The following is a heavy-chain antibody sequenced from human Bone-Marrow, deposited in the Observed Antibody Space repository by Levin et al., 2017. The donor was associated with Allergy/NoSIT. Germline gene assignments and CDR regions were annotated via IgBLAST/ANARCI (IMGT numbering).Heavy chain of an antibody. CDR3: VRSSESWDFDH. Sequence: GESLKISCAGSRFTFSTYFMLWVRQVPGKGLVWVSRISPDGIITTYADSVKGRFTISRDNARNTVYLQMNSLRVEDTAVYFCVRSSESWDFDHWGQGTLVTVSS. J-gene: IGHJ4*02. CDR1: RFTFSTYF. D-gene: IGHD1-26*01. V-gene: IGHV3-74*01. CDR2: ISPDGIIT.